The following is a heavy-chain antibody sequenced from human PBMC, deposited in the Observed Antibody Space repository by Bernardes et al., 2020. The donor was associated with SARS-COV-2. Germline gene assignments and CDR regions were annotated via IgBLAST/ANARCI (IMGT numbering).Heavy chain of an antibody. CDR1: GYSVKSYY. CDR3: ARDFSNSSTWFFDS. J-gene: IGHJ5*01. V-gene: IGHV4-59*02. Sequence: SATLSLTCSVSGYSVKSYYWSLIRKSPGKGLEWIGYINYSGNTKYNSDFTSRGTLSVDPSKNQFSLSLTSVTAADTAVYFCARDFSNSSTWFFDSWGPGISVAVSS. CDR2: INYSGNT. D-gene: IGHD2-2*01.